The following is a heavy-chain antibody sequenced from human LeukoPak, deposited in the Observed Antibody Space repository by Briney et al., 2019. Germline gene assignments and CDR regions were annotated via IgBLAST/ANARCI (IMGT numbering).Heavy chain of an antibody. CDR3: ARMSYYDNSGDNWFDP. Sequence: ASVKVSCKASGYTFTSYYMHWVRQAPGQGLEWMGLINPTGGSTGYAQKFQGRVTMTRDMSTSTDYMELSSLRSEDTAVYYCARMSYYDNSGDNWFDPWGQGTLVTVSP. V-gene: IGHV1-46*01. CDR1: GYTFTSYY. D-gene: IGHD3-22*01. J-gene: IGHJ5*02. CDR2: INPTGGST.